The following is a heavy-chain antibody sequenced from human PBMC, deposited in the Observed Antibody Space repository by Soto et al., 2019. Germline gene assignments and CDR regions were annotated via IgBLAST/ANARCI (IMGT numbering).Heavy chain of an antibody. D-gene: IGHD3-9*01. CDR2: INPNSGDT. V-gene: IGHV1-2*02. CDR1: GYIFTGYH. Sequence: QVHLVQSGAEVKKPGASVKVSCKASGYIFTGYHIHWVRQAPGRGLEWMGWINPNSGDTEYAQNFQGRVTMPRDTSFNLVYMEMIGLMSDDTAVYYCARDARGTRGFDEMDIWGQGTTVTVSS. J-gene: IGHJ6*02. CDR3: ARDARGTRGFDEMDI.